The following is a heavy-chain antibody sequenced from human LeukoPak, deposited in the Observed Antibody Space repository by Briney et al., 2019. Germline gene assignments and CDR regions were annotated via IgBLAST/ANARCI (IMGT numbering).Heavy chain of an antibody. CDR2: IYYSGST. CDR3: ARGGMITFGGVIDH. V-gene: IGHV4-59*01. D-gene: IGHD3-16*01. Sequence: SETLSLTCTVSGGSISSYYWSWIRQPPGKGLEWIGYIYYSGSTNYNPSLKSRVTISVDTSKNQFSLKLSSVTAADTAVYYCARGGMITFGGVIDHWGQGTLVTVSS. J-gene: IGHJ4*02. CDR1: GGSISSYY.